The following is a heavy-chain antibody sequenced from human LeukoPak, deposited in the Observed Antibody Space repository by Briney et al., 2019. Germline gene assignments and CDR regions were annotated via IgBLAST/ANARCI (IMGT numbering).Heavy chain of an antibody. D-gene: IGHD3-9*01. V-gene: IGHV3-30*02. J-gene: IGHJ4*02. Sequence: PGGSLRLSCAVPGFTFSSYGMHWVRQAPGKGLEWVAFIRYDGSNKYYADSVKGRFTVSRDNSKNTLYLQMNSLRAEDTAVYYCARVEPHDWSPFDYWGQGTLVTVSS. CDR2: IRYDGSNK. CDR1: GFTFSSYG. CDR3: ARVEPHDWSPFDY.